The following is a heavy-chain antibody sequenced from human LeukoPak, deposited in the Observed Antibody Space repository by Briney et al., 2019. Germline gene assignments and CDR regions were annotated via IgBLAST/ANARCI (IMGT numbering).Heavy chain of an antibody. Sequence: SETLSLTCTVSGASIRSGDYYWSWIRQPPGKGLEWIGYIYDSGSTYYNPSLKSRITISVDTSENRFSLKLSSVTATDTAVYYCARDCSGGSCYGAFDIWGQGTMATVSS. D-gene: IGHD2-15*01. CDR1: GASIRSGDYY. CDR2: IYDSGST. J-gene: IGHJ3*02. V-gene: IGHV4-30-4*01. CDR3: ARDCSGGSCYGAFDI.